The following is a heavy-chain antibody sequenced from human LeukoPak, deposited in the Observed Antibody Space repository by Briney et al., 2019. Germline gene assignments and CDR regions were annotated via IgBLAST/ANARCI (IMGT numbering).Heavy chain of an antibody. V-gene: IGHV3-15*07. CDR3: TALDWGY. J-gene: IGHJ4*02. CDR1: GGSISSSNW. Sequence: ETLSLTCAVSGGSISSSNWWNWVRQAPGKGLEWVGRIKSNSVGGTTDYAAPVKGRFTISRDDSKTTLYLQMNSLKTEDTAVYFCTALDWGYWGQGTLVTVSS. D-gene: IGHD7-27*01. CDR2: IKSNSVGGTT.